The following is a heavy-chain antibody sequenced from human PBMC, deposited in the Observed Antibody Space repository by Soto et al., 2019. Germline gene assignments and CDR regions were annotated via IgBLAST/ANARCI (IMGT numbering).Heavy chain of an antibody. CDR2: IYYSGST. CDR3: ARQIYYYGSGTYFDY. Sequence: QLQLQESGPGLVKPSETLSLTCTVSGGSISSSSYYWGWIRQPPGKGLEWIGSIYYSGSTYYNPSLKSRVTISVDTSKNQFTLKLSSVTAADTAVYYCARQIYYYGSGTYFDYWGQGTLVTVSS. CDR1: GGSISSSSYY. V-gene: IGHV4-39*01. D-gene: IGHD3-10*01. J-gene: IGHJ4*02.